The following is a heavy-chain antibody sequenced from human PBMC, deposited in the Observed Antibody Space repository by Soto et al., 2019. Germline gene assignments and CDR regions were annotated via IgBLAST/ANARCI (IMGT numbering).Heavy chain of an antibody. V-gene: IGHV4-34*01. D-gene: IGHD3-10*01. CDR2: INHSGST. CDR3: ARGIRSRYYGSGSYKIFYMDV. J-gene: IGHJ6*03. Sequence: SETLSLTCAVYGGSFSGYYWSWIRQPPGKGLEWIGEINHSGSTNYNPSLKSRVTISVDTSKNQFPLKLSSVTAADTAVYYCARGIRSRYYGSGSYKIFYMDVWGKGTTVTVSS. CDR1: GGSFSGYY.